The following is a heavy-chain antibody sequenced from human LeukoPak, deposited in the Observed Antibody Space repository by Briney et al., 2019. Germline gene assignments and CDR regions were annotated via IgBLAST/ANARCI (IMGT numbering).Heavy chain of an antibody. V-gene: IGHV4-59*01. CDR3: AREYASGWSGTGH. Sequence: PSETLSLTCTDSGGSISSYYWSWIRQPPGKGLEWIGYIYYSGSTNYNPSLESRVTISVDTSKNQFSLKLSSVTAADTAVYYCAREYASGWSGTGHWGQGTLVTVSS. D-gene: IGHD6-19*01. CDR2: IYYSGST. CDR1: GGSISSYY. J-gene: IGHJ4*02.